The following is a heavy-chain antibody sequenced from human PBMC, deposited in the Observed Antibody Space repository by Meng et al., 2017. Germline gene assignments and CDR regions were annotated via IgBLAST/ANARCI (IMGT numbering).Heavy chain of an antibody. J-gene: IGHJ4*02. CDR1: GFTFSSYS. Sequence: GESLKISCAASGFTFSSYSMNWVRQAPGKGLEWVSSISSSSSYIYYADSVKGRFTISRDNAKNSLYLQMNSLRAEDTAVYYCARDRVVGATPDYFDYWGQGTLVT. CDR3: ARDRVVGATPDYFDY. V-gene: IGHV3-21*01. D-gene: IGHD1-26*01. CDR2: ISSSSSYI.